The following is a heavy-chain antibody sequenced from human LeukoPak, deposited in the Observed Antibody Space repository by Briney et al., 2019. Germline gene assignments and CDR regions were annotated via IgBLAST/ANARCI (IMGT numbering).Heavy chain of an antibody. V-gene: IGHV3-30-3*01. Sequence: GRSLRLSCAASGFTFSSYAMHWVRQAPGKGLEWVAVISYGGSNKYYADSVKGRFTISRDNSKNTLYLQMNSLRAEDTAVYYCATTTLGGSYTFDYWGQGTLVTVSS. CDR2: ISYGGSNK. J-gene: IGHJ4*02. D-gene: IGHD1-26*01. CDR1: GFTFSSYA. CDR3: ATTTLGGSYTFDY.